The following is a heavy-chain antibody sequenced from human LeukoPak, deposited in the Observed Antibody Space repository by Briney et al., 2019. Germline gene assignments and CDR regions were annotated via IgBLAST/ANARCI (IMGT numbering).Heavy chain of an antibody. V-gene: IGHV3-64*02. D-gene: IGHD1-14*01. CDR1: GFRFSYHD. CDR3: ARELGGTKTGGFDI. J-gene: IGHJ3*02. Sequence: GGSLRLSCAASGFRFSYHDMHWVRQAPGKGLEFVSSIGAAGAHTFYADSVKGRFTISSDNFQSTMYLQMDGLRPEDSAVYYCARELGGTKTGGFDIWGQGTVVTVSS. CDR2: IGAAGAHT.